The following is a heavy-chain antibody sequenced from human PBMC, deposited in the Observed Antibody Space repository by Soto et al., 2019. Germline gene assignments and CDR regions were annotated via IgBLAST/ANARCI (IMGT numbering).Heavy chain of an antibody. CDR1: GFTFDDYA. V-gene: IGHV3-9*01. Sequence: EVQLVESGGGLVQPGRSLRLSCAASGFTFDDYAMHWVRQAPGKGLEWVSGISWNSGSIGYADSVKGRFTISRDNAKNSLYLKMTSLRAEDTALYYCAKDAGGDQDLPADKKFDYWGQGTLVTVSS. CDR2: ISWNSGSI. D-gene: IGHD2-21*02. J-gene: IGHJ4*02. CDR3: AKDAGGDQDLPADKKFDY.